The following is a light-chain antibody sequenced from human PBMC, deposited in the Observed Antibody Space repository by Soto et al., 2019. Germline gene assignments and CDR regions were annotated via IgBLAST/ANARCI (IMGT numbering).Light chain of an antibody. CDR1: SRDVGAYDY. V-gene: IGLV2-14*03. CDR2: YVD. J-gene: IGLJ1*01. CDR3: CSYADGSIYF. Sequence: SVLTQPASVSGSPGQSITISCTGTSRDVGAYDYVSWYLQYPDKAPQLLIYYVDHRPSGVSSRFSGSKSGNTASLTIPGLQAEDEGDYYCCSYADGSIYFFGTGTKVTVL.